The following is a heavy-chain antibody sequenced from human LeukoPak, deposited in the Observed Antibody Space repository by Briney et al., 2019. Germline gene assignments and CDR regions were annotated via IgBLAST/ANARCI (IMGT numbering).Heavy chain of an antibody. Sequence: ASVKVSCKASGYTFTSYDINWVRQATGQGLEWMGWMNPNSGNTGYAQKFQGRVTMTRDTSISTAYMELSRLRSDDTAVYYCARVWRSGYDSNHWGQGTLVTVSS. CDR1: GYTFTSYD. CDR3: ARVWRSGYDSNH. V-gene: IGHV1-8*01. J-gene: IGHJ5*02. D-gene: IGHD5-12*01. CDR2: MNPNSGNT.